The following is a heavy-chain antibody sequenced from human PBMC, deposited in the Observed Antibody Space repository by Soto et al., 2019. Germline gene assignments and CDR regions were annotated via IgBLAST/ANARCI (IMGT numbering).Heavy chain of an antibody. CDR2: ITYDGNNQ. CDR3: ARAPSGSSPEFDY. D-gene: IGHD1-26*01. CDR1: GFIFGSYS. J-gene: IGHJ4*02. V-gene: IGHV3-30-3*01. Sequence: GGSLRLSCPAAGFIFGSYSMRWVRQPPGKGMEWVGVITYDGNNQYYAATVKGRFTSSRDNSRNMPFLQMNSLRPDDTAVYYCARAPSGSSPEFDYWGQGTLVTVSS.